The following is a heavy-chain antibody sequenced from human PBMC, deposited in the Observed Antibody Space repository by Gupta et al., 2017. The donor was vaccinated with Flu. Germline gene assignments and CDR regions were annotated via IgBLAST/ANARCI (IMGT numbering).Heavy chain of an antibody. Sequence: QITLKESGPTLVKPTQTLTLTCTFSGFSLSTSGVGVGWIRQPPGKALEWLALIYWNDDKRYSPSLKSRLTITKDTSKNQVVLTMTNMDPVDTATYYCAHSTGYYYVLNFDYWGQGTLVTVSS. CDR3: AHSTGYYYVLNFDY. CDR2: IYWNDDK. CDR1: GFSLSTSGVG. V-gene: IGHV2-5*01. D-gene: IGHD3-22*01. J-gene: IGHJ4*02.